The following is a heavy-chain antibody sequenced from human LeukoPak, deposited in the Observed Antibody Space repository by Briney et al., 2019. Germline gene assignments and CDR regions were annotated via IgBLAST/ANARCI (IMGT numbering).Heavy chain of an antibody. CDR3: ARGLYYDILTGYYKSYYYYGMDV. J-gene: IGHJ6*02. V-gene: IGHV1-18*01. CDR1: GYTLTSYG. CDR2: VSAYNGNT. Sequence: ASVKVSCKASGYTLTSYGISWVRQAPGQGLEWMGWVSAYNGNTNYAQKLQCRVTMTTDTSTSTANMELRSLRSDDTAVYYCARGLYYDILTGYYKSYYYYGMDVWGQGTTVTVSS. D-gene: IGHD3-9*01.